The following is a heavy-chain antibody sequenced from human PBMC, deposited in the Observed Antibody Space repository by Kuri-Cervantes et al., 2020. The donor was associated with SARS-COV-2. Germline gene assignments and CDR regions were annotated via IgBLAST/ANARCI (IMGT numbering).Heavy chain of an antibody. V-gene: IGHV3-11*01. D-gene: IGHD5-12*01. CDR3: ARVAGGYSGYESYYYYGMDV. CDR1: GFTFSDYY. Sequence: GGSLRLSCAASGFTFSDYYMSWIRQAPGKGLEWVSYISSSGSTIYYADSVKGRFTISRDNAKNSLYLQMNSLRAEDTAVYYCARVAGGYSGYESYYYYGMDVWGQGTTVTVSS. CDR2: ISSSGSTI. J-gene: IGHJ6*02.